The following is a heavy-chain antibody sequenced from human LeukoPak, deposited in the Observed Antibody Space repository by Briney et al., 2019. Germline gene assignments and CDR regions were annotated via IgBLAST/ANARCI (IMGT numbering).Heavy chain of an antibody. CDR2: ISGGGGGT. Sequence: GGSLRPSCAASGFTFSSYAMSWVRQAPGKGLEWVSAISGGGGGTFYADSVKGRFTISRDNAKNSVYLQMNSLRAEDTAVYYCTRDSGYEFDYWGQGTLVTVSS. CDR3: TRDSGYEFDY. CDR1: GFTFSSYA. V-gene: IGHV3-23*01. J-gene: IGHJ4*02. D-gene: IGHD5-12*01.